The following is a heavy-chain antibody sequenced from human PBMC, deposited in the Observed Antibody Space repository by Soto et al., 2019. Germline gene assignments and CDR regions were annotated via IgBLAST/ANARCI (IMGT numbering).Heavy chain of an antibody. Sequence: EVQLVESGGGLVQPGRSLRLSCVASGFIADDYAMHWVRQAPGKGLEWVSGISSNSATINYADSVKGRFTISRDNAKNSLFLQMNSLRPEATAFDYCVKDTKWGGITTIHYFDSWGQGTLVTVSS. V-gene: IGHV3-9*02. D-gene: IGHD3-22*01. CDR3: VKDTKWGGITTIHYFDS. CDR1: GFIADDYA. J-gene: IGHJ4*02. CDR2: ISSNSATI.